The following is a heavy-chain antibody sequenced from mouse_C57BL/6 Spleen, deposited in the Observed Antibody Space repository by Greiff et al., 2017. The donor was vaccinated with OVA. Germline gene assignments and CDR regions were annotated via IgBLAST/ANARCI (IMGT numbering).Heavy chain of an antibody. CDR1: VFSFPSGFY. CDR2: ISYDGSN. CDR3: AIPIYYDYDGDAMDY. J-gene: IGHJ4*01. D-gene: IGHD2-4*01. V-gene: IGHV3-6*01. Sequence: DVQLVASGPGLVKPSQSLSLTCSFTVFSFPSGFYSYWLRQFPGIILEWMGYISYDGSNNYNPSLKNRISITRDTSKNQFFLKLNSVTTEDTATYYCAIPIYYDYDGDAMDYWGQGTSVTVSS.